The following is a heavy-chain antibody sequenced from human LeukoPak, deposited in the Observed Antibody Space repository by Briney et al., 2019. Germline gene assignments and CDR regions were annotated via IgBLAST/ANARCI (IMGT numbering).Heavy chain of an antibody. V-gene: IGHV3-23*01. CDR3: AKEGFYCSGGSCYPDY. J-gene: IGHJ4*02. D-gene: IGHD2-15*01. CDR1: GFTFSSDA. Sequence: GGSLRLSCAASGFTFSSDAMSWVRQAPGKGLECVSAISGSGGSTYYADSVKGQFTISRDNFKNTLYLQMNSLRAEDTAVYYCAKEGFYCSGGSCYPDYWGQGTLVTVSS. CDR2: ISGSGGST.